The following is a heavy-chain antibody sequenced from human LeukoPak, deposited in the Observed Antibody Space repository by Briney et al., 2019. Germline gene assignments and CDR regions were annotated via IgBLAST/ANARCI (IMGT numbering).Heavy chain of an antibody. V-gene: IGHV3-72*01. D-gene: IGHD3-10*01. CDR3: VAMLRGVGY. CDR1: GSTFSDHY. CDR2: IRNKVNSHTT. Sequence: PGGSLRLSCAASGSTFSDHYMDWVRQAPGKGLEWVGRIRNKVNSHTTEYSASVKGRFTISRDDSTNSVYLQMNSLKTEDTAVYYCVAMLRGVGYWGQGTLVTVSS. J-gene: IGHJ4*02.